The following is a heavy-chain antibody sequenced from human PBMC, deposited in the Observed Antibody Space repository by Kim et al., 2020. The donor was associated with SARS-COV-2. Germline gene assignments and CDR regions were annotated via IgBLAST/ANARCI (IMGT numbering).Heavy chain of an antibody. CDR2: IYYSGST. CDR1: GGSISSYY. Sequence: SETLSLTCTVSGGSISSYYWSWIRQPPGKGLEWIGYIYYSGSTNYNPSLKSRVTISVDTSKNQFSLKLSSVTAADTAVYYCARGGWNDEFDYWGQGTLVTVSS. V-gene: IGHV4-59*13. CDR3: ARGGWNDEFDY. J-gene: IGHJ4*02. D-gene: IGHD1-1*01.